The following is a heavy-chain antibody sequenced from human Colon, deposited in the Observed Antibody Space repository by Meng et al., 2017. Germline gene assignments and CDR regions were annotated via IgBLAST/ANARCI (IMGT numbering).Heavy chain of an antibody. CDR3: ARGWLAN. CDR1: GFTFSDSY. D-gene: IGHD6-19*01. CDR2: SHGNTV. J-gene: IGHJ4*02. V-gene: IGHV3-11*01. Sequence: QGQLVESGGGLGEPGGSLRLSCAASGFTFSDSYMNWIRQAPGKGLEWVSYSHGNTVYYADSVKGRFTISRDNAKNSLYLQMNSLRAGDTPVYYCARGWLANWGQGTLVTVSS.